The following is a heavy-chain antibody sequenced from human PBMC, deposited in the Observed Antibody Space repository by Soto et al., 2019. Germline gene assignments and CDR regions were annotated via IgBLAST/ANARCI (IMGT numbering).Heavy chain of an antibody. J-gene: IGHJ4*02. CDR1: GFSLTTNRVV. V-gene: IGHV2-5*02. D-gene: IGHD4-17*01. Sequence: QVTLKESGPTLVKPTQTLTLTCTFSGFSLTTNRVVVGWVRQPPGKAPSWLAFIYGDDDKRYSPSLWRRLTITKDTSKNQVVLTMTNLDPVDTATYYCVHRTTVTSDDYWGRGTLVTVSS. CDR2: IYGDDDK. CDR3: VHRTTVTSDDY.